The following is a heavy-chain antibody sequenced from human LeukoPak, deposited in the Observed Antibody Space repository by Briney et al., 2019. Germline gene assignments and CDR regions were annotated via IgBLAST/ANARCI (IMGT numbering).Heavy chain of an antibody. Sequence: SQTLSLTCTVSGGSLSSDGYYWSWIRQPPGKGLEWIGYIYHSGTTYYNPSLKSRVTISVDRSKNQFSLKLSSVTAADTAVYYCARADTVEPAAMFDYWGQGTLVTVSS. J-gene: IGHJ4*02. V-gene: IGHV4-30-2*01. CDR1: GGSLSSDGYY. CDR2: IYHSGTT. D-gene: IGHD2-2*01. CDR3: ARADTVEPAAMFDY.